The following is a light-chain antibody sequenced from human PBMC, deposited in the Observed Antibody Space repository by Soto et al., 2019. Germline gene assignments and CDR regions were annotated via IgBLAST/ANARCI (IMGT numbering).Light chain of an antibody. CDR3: QQYYNWPPWT. V-gene: IGKV3-15*01. J-gene: IGKJ1*01. CDR2: GAS. CDR1: QRVSSN. Sequence: EIGMTQSSATLSVSPGERATLSCRASQRVSSNLAWYQQEPGQAPRLLIYGASTRATGIPARFSGSGSGTEFTLTISSLQSEDFAVYYCQQYYNWPPWTFGQGTKVDIK.